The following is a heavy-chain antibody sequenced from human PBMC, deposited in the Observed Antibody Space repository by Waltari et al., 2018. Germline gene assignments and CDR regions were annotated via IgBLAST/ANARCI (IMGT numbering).Heavy chain of an antibody. J-gene: IGHJ6*02. CDR1: GDTFSSYF. V-gene: IGHV1-46*03. Sequence: QVQLVQSGAEVKKPGASVKVSCRTSGDTFSSYFIFWVRQAPGQGLEWMCIINPSEGGTNYPQKFQDRVTMTRDMATSTVYMELRSLRSEDTAVYYCTRDKLDYYNGMDVWGQGTTVTVSS. CDR3: TRDKLDYYNGMDV. D-gene: IGHD3-3*02. CDR2: INPSEGGT.